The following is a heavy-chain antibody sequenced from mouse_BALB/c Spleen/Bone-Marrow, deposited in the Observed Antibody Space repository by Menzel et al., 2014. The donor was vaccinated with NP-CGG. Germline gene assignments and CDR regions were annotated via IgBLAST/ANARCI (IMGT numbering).Heavy chain of an antibody. CDR1: GFTFSDYY. D-gene: IGHD2-14*01. J-gene: IGHJ3*01. CDR3: ARDGDYRYAWFAY. CDR2: ISDGGTYT. V-gene: IGHV5-4*02. Sequence: EVMLVESGGGLVKPGGSLKLSCAASGFTFSDYYMYWVRQTPEKRLEWVATISDGGTYTYCPDSVKGRFTISRDNAKNNLHLQMSSLKSEDTAMYYCARDGDYRYAWFAYWGQGTLVTVSA.